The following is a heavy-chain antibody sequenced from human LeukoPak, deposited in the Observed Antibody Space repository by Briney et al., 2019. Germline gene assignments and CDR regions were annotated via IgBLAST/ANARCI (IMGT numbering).Heavy chain of an antibody. V-gene: IGHV3-9*01. J-gene: IGHJ5*02. Sequence: GGSLRLSCAASGFTFDDYAMHWVRQAPGKGLEWVSGISWNSGSIGYADSVKGRFTISRDNAKNSLYLQMNSLRAEDTASYYCAKDMTKKDVVEGEPWGQGTLVTVSS. CDR1: GFTFDDYA. CDR3: AKDMTKKDVVEGEP. CDR2: ISWNSGSI. D-gene: IGHD2-2*01.